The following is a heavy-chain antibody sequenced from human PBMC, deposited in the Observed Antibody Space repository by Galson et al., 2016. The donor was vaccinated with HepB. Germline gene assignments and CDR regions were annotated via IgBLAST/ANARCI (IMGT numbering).Heavy chain of an antibody. CDR3: AKGSRGARPYYFDY. V-gene: IGHV3-30*18. D-gene: IGHD6-19*01. CDR2: ISYDGSNK. Sequence: SLRLSCAASGFTFSSYGMHWVRQAPGKGLEWVAVISYDGSNKYYADSVKGRFTISRDNSKNTLYLQLDSLRAEDTALYYCAKGSRGARPYYFDYWGQGTLVAASS. CDR1: GFTFSSYG. J-gene: IGHJ4*02.